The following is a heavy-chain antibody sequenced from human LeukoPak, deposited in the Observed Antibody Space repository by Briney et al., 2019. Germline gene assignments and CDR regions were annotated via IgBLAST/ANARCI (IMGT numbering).Heavy chain of an antibody. V-gene: IGHV3-20*04. D-gene: IGHD3-22*01. Sequence: RSGGSLRLSCAASGFAFDDYGMTWVRQVPGKGLKWVSGINWNGDTADYADSVKGRFTISRDNSKNTLYLQMNSLRAEDTAVYYCAKDTREYYYDSSGYHTDWGQGTLVTVSS. CDR1: GFAFDDYG. J-gene: IGHJ4*02. CDR2: INWNGDTA. CDR3: AKDTREYYYDSSGYHTD.